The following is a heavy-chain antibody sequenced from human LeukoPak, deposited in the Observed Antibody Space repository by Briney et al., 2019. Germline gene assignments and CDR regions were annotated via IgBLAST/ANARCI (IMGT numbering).Heavy chain of an antibody. CDR1: GFTFSTYW. Sequence: PGGSLRLSCAASGFTFSTYWMHWVRQAPGKGLVWVSRINSDGNSRSYADSVKGRFTISRDNAKNTLYLQLNSLRVEDTAVYYCQAAAGNGFDYGGRRTLHSVSS. D-gene: IGHD6-13*01. CDR2: INSDGNSR. V-gene: IGHV3-74*01. CDR3: QAAAGNGFDY. J-gene: IGHJ4*02.